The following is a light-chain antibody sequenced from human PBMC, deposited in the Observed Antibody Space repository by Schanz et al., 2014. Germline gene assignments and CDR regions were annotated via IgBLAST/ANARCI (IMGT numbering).Light chain of an antibody. V-gene: IGKV3-15*01. CDR3: QQYNYWPRT. CDR2: GAS. Sequence: ETVLTQSPGTLSLSPGERATLSCRASQSVTNSYLAWYQQKPGQAPRLLIYGASTRATGIPARFSGSGYGTEFTLTISSLQSEDFAVYYCQQYNYWPRTFGQGTKVEVK. CDR1: QSVTNSY. J-gene: IGKJ1*01.